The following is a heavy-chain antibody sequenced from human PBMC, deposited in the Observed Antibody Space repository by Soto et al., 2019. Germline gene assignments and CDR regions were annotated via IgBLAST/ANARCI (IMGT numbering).Heavy chain of an antibody. CDR2: VIPIFGSA. CDR1: GGAGNNYG. Sequence: GASVKVSCKASGGAGNNYGISWVRQYPGQVLEWMGGVIPIFGSAKYTEFFRGRITITADTATSTAYMELSSLKSEDTAVYYCARHLQRWNLYYHGMDVWGQGNTVTVSS. D-gene: IGHD2-15*01. V-gene: IGHV1-69*06. J-gene: IGHJ6*02. CDR3: ARHLQRWNLYYHGMDV.